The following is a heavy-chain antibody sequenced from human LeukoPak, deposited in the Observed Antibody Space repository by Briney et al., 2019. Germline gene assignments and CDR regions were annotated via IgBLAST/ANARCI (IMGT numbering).Heavy chain of an antibody. V-gene: IGHV3-23*01. J-gene: IGHJ4*02. D-gene: IGHD6-13*01. CDR3: ARYSLQQLPPSYFDY. Sequence: GGSPRLSCAASGFTFSNYAMSWVRQAPGKGLEWVSAISGSGGSTYYADSVKGRFTISRDNAKNSLYLQMNSLRAEDTAVYYCARYSLQQLPPSYFDYWGQGTLVTVSS. CDR2: ISGSGGST. CDR1: GFTFSNYA.